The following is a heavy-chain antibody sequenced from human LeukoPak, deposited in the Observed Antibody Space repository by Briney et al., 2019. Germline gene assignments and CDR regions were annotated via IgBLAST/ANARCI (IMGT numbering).Heavy chain of an antibody. CDR2: TNHSGST. Sequence: PSETLSLTCAVYGGSFSGYYWSWIRQPPGKGLEWIGETNHSGSTNYNPSLKSRVTISVDTSKNQFSLKLGSVTAADTAVYYCARVAATWRIYCSGGSCYSGLDYWGQGTLVTVSS. D-gene: IGHD2-15*01. V-gene: IGHV4-34*01. J-gene: IGHJ4*02. CDR3: ARVAATWRIYCSGGSCYSGLDY. CDR1: GGSFSGYY.